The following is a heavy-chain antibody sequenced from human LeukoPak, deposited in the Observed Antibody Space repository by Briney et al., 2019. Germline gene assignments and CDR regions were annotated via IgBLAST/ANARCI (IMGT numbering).Heavy chain of an antibody. CDR2: IHYTGNT. J-gene: IGHJ3*01. V-gene: IGHV4-59*13. CDR3: ARQFASLRSVAYDL. CDR1: VGSITNYY. D-gene: IGHD4-17*01. Sequence: PSETLSLTFSVSVGSITNYYWTSIRQSPDKVLEWHGSIHYTGNTNYNPSRKSRIAISVDPSNNHFSLRLRSVTGADTAMYYCARQFASLRSVAYDLWGQGAMVMVSS.